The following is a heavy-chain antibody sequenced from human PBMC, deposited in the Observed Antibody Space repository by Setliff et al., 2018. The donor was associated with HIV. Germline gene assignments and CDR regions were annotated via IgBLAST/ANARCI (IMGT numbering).Heavy chain of an antibody. CDR2: IFYGGTV. CDR3: AGHPVTSGWLSLNWFNP. D-gene: IGHD6-19*01. CDR1: PESISSNNYY. V-gene: IGHV4-39*07. J-gene: IGHJ5*01. Sequence: SETLSLTCTVSPESISSNNYYWAWIRQPPGKGLEWIGCIFYGGTVYHSGRMYFNPSLKSRVTISVDTSERQFSLRMTSTTAADTAVYFCAGHPVTSGWLSLNWFNPWGQGILVTVSS.